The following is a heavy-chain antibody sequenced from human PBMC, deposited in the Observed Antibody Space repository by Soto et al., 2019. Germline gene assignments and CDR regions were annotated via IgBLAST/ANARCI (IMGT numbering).Heavy chain of an antibody. Sequence: EVQLVESGGGLVQPGGSLRLSCAASGFSFSGSSMNWVRQAPGKGPEWVSYISSSSAIISYADSVRGRFTISRDNAKNSVLLQMNSLRAEDTAVYYCALWGGFRDSFGAFDFWGQGALVTVSS. CDR3: ALWGGFRDSFGAFDF. CDR2: ISSSSAII. V-gene: IGHV3-48*01. CDR1: GFSFSGSS. D-gene: IGHD3-16*01. J-gene: IGHJ4*02.